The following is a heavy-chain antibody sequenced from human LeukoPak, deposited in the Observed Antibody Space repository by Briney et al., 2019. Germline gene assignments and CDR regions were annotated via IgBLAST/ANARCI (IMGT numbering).Heavy chain of an antibody. J-gene: IGHJ4*02. CDR3: ARGTRGYSYGYLAPEFVAYYFDY. V-gene: IGHV3-21*01. Sequence: GGSLRLSCAASGFTFSSYSMNWVRQAPGKGLEWVSSISSSSSYIYYADPVKGRFTISRDNAKNSLYLQMNSLRAEDTAVYYCARGTRGYSYGYLAPEFVAYYFDYWGQGTLVTVSS. CDR2: ISSSSSYI. CDR1: GFTFSSYS. D-gene: IGHD5-18*01.